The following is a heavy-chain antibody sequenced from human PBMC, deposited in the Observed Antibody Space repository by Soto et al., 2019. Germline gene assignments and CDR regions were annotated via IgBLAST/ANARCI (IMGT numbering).Heavy chain of an antibody. CDR3: ARDRCSGGSCYVGIDY. V-gene: IGHV1-69*13. CDR1: GGTFSSYA. Sequence: ASVKVSCKASGGTFSSYAISWVRQAPGQGLEWMGGIIPIFGTANYAQKFQGRVTITADESTSTAYMELSSLRSEDTAVYYCARDRCSGGSCYVGIDYWGQGTLVTVSS. J-gene: IGHJ4*02. D-gene: IGHD2-15*01. CDR2: IIPIFGTA.